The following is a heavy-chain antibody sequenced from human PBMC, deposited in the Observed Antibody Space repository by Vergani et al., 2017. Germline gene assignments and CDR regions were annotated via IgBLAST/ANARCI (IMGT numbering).Heavy chain of an antibody. CDR2: IIPIFGTA. D-gene: IGHD3-9*01. V-gene: IGHV1-69*12. J-gene: IGHJ4*02. CDR3: ARDSAKVRAARYYDILTGPVPGYFDY. Sequence: QVQLVQSGAEVKKPGSSVKVSCKASGGTFSSYAISWVRQAPGQGLEWMGGIIPIFGTANYAQKFQGRVTITADESTSTAYMELSSLRSEDTAVYYCARDSAKVRAARYYDILTGPVPGYFDYWGQGTLVTVSS. CDR1: GGTFSSYA.